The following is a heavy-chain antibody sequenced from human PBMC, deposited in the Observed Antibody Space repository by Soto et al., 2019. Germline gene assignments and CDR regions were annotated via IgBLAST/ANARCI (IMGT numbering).Heavy chain of an antibody. CDR3: VRGRRKESRGKRLTDDY. J-gene: IGHJ4*02. Sequence: QVQLVQSGAEVKKPGASVKVSCKASGYTFTSYDINWVRQATGQGLEWMGWMNPNSGNTGYAQKFQGRVTMTRNTSISTAYMELSSLRSEDTAVYYCVRGRRKESRGKRLTDDYWGQGTLVTVSS. V-gene: IGHV1-8*01. D-gene: IGHD3-16*01. CDR1: GYTFTSYD. CDR2: MNPNSGNT.